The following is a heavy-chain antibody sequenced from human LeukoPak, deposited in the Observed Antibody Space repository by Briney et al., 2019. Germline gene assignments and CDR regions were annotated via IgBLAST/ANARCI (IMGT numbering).Heavy chain of an antibody. J-gene: IGHJ4*02. CDR1: GGSISSGSYY. CDR2: IYTSGST. CDR3: ATLTTVVTAYYFDY. Sequence: SETLSLTCTVSGGSISSGSYYWSWIRQPAGKGLEWIGRIYTSGSTNYNPSLKSRVTISVDTSKNQFSLKLSSVTAADTAVYYCATLTTVVTAYYFDYWGQGTLVTVSS. V-gene: IGHV4-61*02. D-gene: IGHD4-23*01.